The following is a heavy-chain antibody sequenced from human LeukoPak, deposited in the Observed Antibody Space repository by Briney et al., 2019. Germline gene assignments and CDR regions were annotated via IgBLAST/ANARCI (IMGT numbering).Heavy chain of an antibody. CDR3: ARGFRYGPPDY. CDR1: GGSISSDN. Sequence: SETLSLTCTVSGGSISSDNWNWIRQPPGKGLEWIGYIYYSGSPNYNPSLKSRVTISVDTSKNQFSLKLSSVTAADTAMYYCARGFRYGPPDYWGQGTLVTVSS. V-gene: IGHV4-59*01. D-gene: IGHD3-9*01. J-gene: IGHJ4*02. CDR2: IYYSGSP.